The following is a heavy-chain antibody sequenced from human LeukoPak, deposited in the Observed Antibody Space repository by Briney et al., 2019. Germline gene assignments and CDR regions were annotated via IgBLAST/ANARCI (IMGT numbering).Heavy chain of an antibody. V-gene: IGHV3-23*01. Sequence: GGSLRLSCAAAGFTFSSYAMSWVRQAPGKGLEWVSAISGSGGSTYYADSVKGRFTIARDNSKNTLYLQMNSLRAEDTAVYYCAKEGYSSSWYLGYYYYYYMDVWGKGTTVTVSS. CDR2: ISGSGGST. CDR1: GFTFSSYA. D-gene: IGHD6-13*01. CDR3: AKEGYSSSWYLGYYYYYYMDV. J-gene: IGHJ6*03.